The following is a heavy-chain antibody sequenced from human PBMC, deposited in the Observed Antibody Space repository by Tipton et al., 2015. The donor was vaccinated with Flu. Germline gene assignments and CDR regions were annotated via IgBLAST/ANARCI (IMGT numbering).Heavy chain of an antibody. D-gene: IGHD2-15*01. V-gene: IGHV4-38-2*02. CDR1: GYFINSGYY. CDR3: ARGVGF. CDR2: IYHSGNT. Sequence: TLSLTCTVSGYFINSGYYWGWIRQSPGKGLEWIGNIYHSGNTNYNPSLKSRVTISVDTSKNQFSPNLSSVTAADTAVYYCARGVGFWGQGTLVTVSS. J-gene: IGHJ4*02.